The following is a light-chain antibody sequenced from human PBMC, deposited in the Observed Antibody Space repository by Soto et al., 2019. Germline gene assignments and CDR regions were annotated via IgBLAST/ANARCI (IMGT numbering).Light chain of an antibody. J-gene: IGLJ2*01. CDR2: DVS. V-gene: IGLV2-11*01. Sequence: QSALTQPRSVSGSPGQSVTISCTGTSSAANTYNYVAWYQQHPGKAPKLIIYDVSKRPSGVPDRFSGSKSGNTASLTISGLQAEDEADYYCCSYTDSHTWVFGGGIKLTVL. CDR3: CSYTDSHTWV. CDR1: SSAANTYNY.